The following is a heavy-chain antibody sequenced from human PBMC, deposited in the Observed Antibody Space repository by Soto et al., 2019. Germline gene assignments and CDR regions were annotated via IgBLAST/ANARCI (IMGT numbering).Heavy chain of an antibody. V-gene: IGHV2-5*02. D-gene: IGHD3-3*01. CDR2: IYWDDDK. CDR1: GFSLTTSGVG. J-gene: IGHJ4*02. CDR3: AHRVLRTVFGLVTTTAIYFDF. Sequence: QITLNESGPTVVRPTETLTLTCRFSGFSLTTSGVGVGWFRQSPGKAPEWLALIYWDDDKRYSASLKSSLTITKDTSKNQVVLTVSDLDPTDTATYYCAHRVLRTVFGLVTTTAIYFDFWGQGTPVAVSS.